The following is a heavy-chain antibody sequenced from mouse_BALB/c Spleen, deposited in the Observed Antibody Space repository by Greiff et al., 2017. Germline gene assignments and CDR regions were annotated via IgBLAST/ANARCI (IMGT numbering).Heavy chain of an antibody. Sequence: QVQLQQSGAELVRPGSSVKISCKASGYAFSSYWMNWVKQRPGQGLEWIGQIYPGDGDTNYNGKFKGKATLTADKSSSTAYMQLSRLTSEDSAVYFCARERGDFWYFDVWGAGTTVTVSS. V-gene: IGHV1-80*01. CDR3: ARERGDFWYFDV. D-gene: IGHD2-13*01. J-gene: IGHJ1*01. CDR1: GYAFSSYW. CDR2: IYPGDGDT.